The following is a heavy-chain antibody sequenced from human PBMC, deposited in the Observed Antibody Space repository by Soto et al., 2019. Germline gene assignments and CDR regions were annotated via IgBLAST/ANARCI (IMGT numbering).Heavy chain of an antibody. CDR3: ARANPPYYYDSRFDP. D-gene: IGHD3-22*01. CDR1: GGSISSGDYY. V-gene: IGHV4-30-4*01. Sequence: PSATLSLTCTISGGSISSGDYYWSWIRQPPGKGLEWIGYIYYSGSTYYNPSLKSRVTISVDTSKNQFSLKLSSVTAADTAVYYCARANPPYYYDSRFDPWGQGTLVTVSS. CDR2: IYYSGST. J-gene: IGHJ5*02.